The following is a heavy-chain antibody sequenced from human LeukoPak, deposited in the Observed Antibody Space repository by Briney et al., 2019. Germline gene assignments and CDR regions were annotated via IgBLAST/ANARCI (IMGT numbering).Heavy chain of an antibody. D-gene: IGHD3-22*01. CDR1: GFTFSSYG. J-gene: IGHJ4*02. CDR3: ALSVGGYYDSSGGYYFDY. V-gene: IGHV3-30*03. Sequence: GGSLRLSCAASGFTFSSYGMHWVRQAPGKGLEWAAVISYDGSNKYYADSVKGRFTISRDNSKNTLYLQMNSLRAEDTAVYYCALSVGGYYDSSGGYYFDYWGQGTLVTVSS. CDR2: ISYDGSNK.